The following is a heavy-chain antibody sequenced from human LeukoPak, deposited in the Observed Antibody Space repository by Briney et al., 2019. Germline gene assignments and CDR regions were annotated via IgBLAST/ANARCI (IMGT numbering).Heavy chain of an antibody. CDR2: INPSGGST. Sequence: GASVKVSCKASGYTFTSYYMHWVRQAPGQGLEWMGIINPSGGSTSYAQKFQGRVTMTRDTPTSTVYMDLNSLRSEDTAVYYCARGDVGAVAGTYYYMDVWGKGTTVTVSS. D-gene: IGHD6-19*01. CDR1: GYTFTSYY. CDR3: ARGDVGAVAGTYYYMDV. J-gene: IGHJ6*03. V-gene: IGHV1-46*01.